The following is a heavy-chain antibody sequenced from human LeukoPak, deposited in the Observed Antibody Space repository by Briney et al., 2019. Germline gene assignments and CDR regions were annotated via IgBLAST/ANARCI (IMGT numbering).Heavy chain of an antibody. D-gene: IGHD7-27*01. CDR3: ASGRNWGALFDH. Sequence: GGSLRLSCAASGFTVSSNYMSWVRQAPGKGLEWVSVIFSGGSTFYADSVKGRFTISRDNSKNALYLQMNSLRAEDTAVYYCASGRNWGALFDHWGQGTLVTVSS. CDR2: IFSGGST. V-gene: IGHV3-53*01. J-gene: IGHJ4*02. CDR1: GFTVSSNY.